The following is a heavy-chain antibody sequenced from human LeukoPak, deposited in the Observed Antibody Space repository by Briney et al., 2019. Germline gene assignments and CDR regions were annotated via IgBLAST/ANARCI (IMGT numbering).Heavy chain of an antibody. D-gene: IGHD3-10*01. J-gene: IGHJ4*02. Sequence: SETLSLTCTVSGGSVSTIDYYWGWIRQPPGKGLEWIGEINHSGSTNYNPSLKSRVTISVDTSKNQFSLKLSSVTAADTAVYYCARHKRLWFGELLYHYFDYWGQGTLVTVSS. V-gene: IGHV4-39*01. CDR3: ARHKRLWFGELLYHYFDY. CDR2: INHSGST. CDR1: GGSVSTIDYY.